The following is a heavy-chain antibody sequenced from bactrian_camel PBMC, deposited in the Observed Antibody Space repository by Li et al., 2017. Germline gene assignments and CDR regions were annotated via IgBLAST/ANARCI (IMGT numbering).Heavy chain of an antibody. CDR3: AAESVAPVGRVLCTAIAGPF. J-gene: IGHJ4*01. D-gene: IGHD6*01. V-gene: IGHV3S31*01. CDR2: INSGGDRV. CDR1: GFTFTSYA. Sequence: VQLVESGGGLVQPGGSLRLSCAASGFTFTSYAMSWVRQVPGKGLERISDINSGGDRVYYADSVKGRFTISRDNAKNTLYLQMNGLKPEDTAVYYYAAESVAPVGRVLCTAIAGPFWGRGTQVTVS.